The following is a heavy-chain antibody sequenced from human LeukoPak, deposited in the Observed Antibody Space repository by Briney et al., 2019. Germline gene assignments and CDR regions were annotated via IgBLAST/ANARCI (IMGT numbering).Heavy chain of an antibody. CDR2: INPNSGGT. CDR3: ARDDSEDSSDAFDI. J-gene: IGHJ3*02. Sequence: ASVKVSCKASGYTFTGYYMHWVRQAPGQGLEWMGWINPNSGGTNYAQKFQGWVTMTRDTSISTAYMELSRLRSDDTAVYYCARDDSEDSSDAFDIWGKGTMVTVPS. V-gene: IGHV1-2*04. CDR1: GYTFTGYY. D-gene: IGHD3-22*01.